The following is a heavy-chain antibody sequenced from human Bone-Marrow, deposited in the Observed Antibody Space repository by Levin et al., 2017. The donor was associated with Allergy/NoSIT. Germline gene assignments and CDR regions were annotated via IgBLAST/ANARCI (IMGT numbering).Heavy chain of an antibody. D-gene: IGHD3-9*01. J-gene: IGHJ5*01. V-gene: IGHV3-72*01. CDR1: GFIFSDHY. CDR3: ARVMKYCDTLTGCHTPGLDS. Sequence: QRGESLKISCVASGFIFSDHYMDWVRQAPGMGLEWVGRVRNTANSYSTSYRASVKGRFTISRDDSKNSLYLQMNSLKAEDTAVYYCARVMKYCDTLTGCHTPGLDSWGQGTLVTVSS. CDR2: VRNTANSYST.